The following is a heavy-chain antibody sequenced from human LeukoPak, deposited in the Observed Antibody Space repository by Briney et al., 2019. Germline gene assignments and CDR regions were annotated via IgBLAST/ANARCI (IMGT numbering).Heavy chain of an antibody. CDR3: ARSFGASQQYSSSWYNYYMDV. V-gene: IGHV1-46*01. J-gene: IGHJ6*03. CDR1: GYTFTSYY. CDR2: INPSGGST. Sequence: ASVKVSCKASGYTFTSYYMHWVRQAPGQGLEWMGIINPSGGSTSYAQGRVTMTRDMSTSTVYMELSGLRSEGTAVYYCARSFGASQQYSSSWYNYYMDVWGKGTTVTVSS. D-gene: IGHD6-13*01.